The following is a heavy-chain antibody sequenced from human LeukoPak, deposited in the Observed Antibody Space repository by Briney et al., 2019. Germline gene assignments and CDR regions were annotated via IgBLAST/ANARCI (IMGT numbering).Heavy chain of an antibody. D-gene: IGHD6-19*01. Sequence: KPGGSLRLSCAASGFTFSSYSMNWVRQAPGKGLEWVSSISSSSSYIYYADSVKGRFTISRDNAKNSLYLQMNSLRAEDTAVYYCARDESGWYADRFYYFDYWGQGTLVTVSS. J-gene: IGHJ4*02. CDR2: ISSSSSYI. CDR3: ARDESGWYADRFYYFDY. CDR1: GFTFSSYS. V-gene: IGHV3-21*01.